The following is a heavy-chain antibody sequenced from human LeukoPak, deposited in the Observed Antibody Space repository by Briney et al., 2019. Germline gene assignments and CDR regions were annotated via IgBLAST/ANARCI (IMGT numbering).Heavy chain of an antibody. V-gene: IGHV3-30*03. CDR1: GFTFSNYG. D-gene: IGHD2-15*01. Sequence: PGGSLSLPCAVSGFTFSNYGMHGVRQAPGKGLEWVAVISYDGNTGYYADSVKGRVTISRDNYQNTVYLQMNSLRPEDTAVYYCTRGVIVVAVASTSWFDRWGQGTLVTVSS. J-gene: IGHJ5*02. CDR2: ISYDGNTG. CDR3: TRGVIVVAVASTSWFDR.